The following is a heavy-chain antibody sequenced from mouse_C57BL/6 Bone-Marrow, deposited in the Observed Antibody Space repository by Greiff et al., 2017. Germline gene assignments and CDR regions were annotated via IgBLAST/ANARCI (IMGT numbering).Heavy chain of an antibody. CDR2: IDPETGGT. J-gene: IGHJ2*01. D-gene: IGHD2-5*01. Sequence: VQLQQSGAELVRPGASVTLSCKASGYTFTDYEMHWVKQTPVHGLEWIGAIDPETGGTAYNQKFKGKAILTADKSSSTAYMELRSLTSEDSAVYYCTRPLSTIVTFDYWGQGTTLTVSS. V-gene: IGHV1-15*01. CDR1: GYTFTDYE. CDR3: TRPLSTIVTFDY.